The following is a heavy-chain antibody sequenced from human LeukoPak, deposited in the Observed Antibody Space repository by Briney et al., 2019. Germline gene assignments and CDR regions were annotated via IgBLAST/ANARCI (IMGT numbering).Heavy chain of an antibody. J-gene: IGHJ4*02. Sequence: GASVKVSCKASGYTFTSYGISWVRQAPGQGLEWMGWISAYNGNTNYAQKLQGRVTMTTDTSTSTAYMELRSLRSDDTAVYYCARDDSGNRGFGELFFDYWGQGTLVTVSS. V-gene: IGHV1-18*01. D-gene: IGHD3-10*01. CDR1: GYTFTSYG. CDR3: ARDDSGNRGFGELFFDY. CDR2: ISAYNGNT.